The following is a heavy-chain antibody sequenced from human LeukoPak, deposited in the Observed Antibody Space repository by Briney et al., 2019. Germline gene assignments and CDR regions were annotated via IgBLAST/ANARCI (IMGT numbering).Heavy chain of an antibody. D-gene: IGHD4-11*01. CDR3: ARGDYSNDPPRAYYFDY. CDR1: GGHFSGYY. V-gene: IGHV4-34*01. Sequence: WEPLPLTCAVYGGHFSGYYWSWIRQPPGKGLEWIGEINHSGSTNYNPPLKRRVTISVDTSKNQFSLKLSSVTAADTAVYYCARGDYSNDPPRAYYFDYWGQGTLVTVSS. CDR2: INHSGST. J-gene: IGHJ4*02.